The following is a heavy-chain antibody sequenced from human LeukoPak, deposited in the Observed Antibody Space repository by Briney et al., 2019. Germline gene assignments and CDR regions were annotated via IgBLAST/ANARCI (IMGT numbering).Heavy chain of an antibody. V-gene: IGHV4-59*01. J-gene: IGHJ4*02. Sequence: SETLSLTCIVSGDSMTSYYWTWIRQPPGKGLEWIGQVDDSGSANCNPSLRSRVTIGVDTSKNQFSLILNSVTAADTAVYFCARDRSLASGRNYFDYWGLGTLVTVSS. D-gene: IGHD3-10*01. CDR3: ARDRSLASGRNYFDY. CDR1: GDSMTSYY. CDR2: VDDSGSA.